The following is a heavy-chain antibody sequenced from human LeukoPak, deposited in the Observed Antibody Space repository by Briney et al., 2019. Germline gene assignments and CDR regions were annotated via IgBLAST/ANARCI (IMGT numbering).Heavy chain of an antibody. J-gene: IGHJ4*02. V-gene: IGHV3-48*03. Sequence: GGSLRLSCTASGFTFGDYAMSWFRQAPGKGLEWIAYISSSGDTIYYADSVKGRFTISRDNAKNSLYLQMNTLRTEDTAVYYCARASYDVLTGWGQGTLVAVSS. D-gene: IGHD3-9*01. CDR1: GFTFGDYA. CDR2: ISSSGDTI. CDR3: ARASYDVLTG.